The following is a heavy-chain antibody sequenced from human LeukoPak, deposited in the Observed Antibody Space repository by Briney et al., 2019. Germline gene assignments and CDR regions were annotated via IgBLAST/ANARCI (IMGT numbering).Heavy chain of an antibody. V-gene: IGHV3-7*03. J-gene: IGHJ4*02. Sequence: HPGGSLRLSCAASGFTFDDYAMHWVRQAPGKGLEWVANIKQDGSEKYYVDSVKGRFTISRDNAKNSLYLQMNSLRAEDTAVYYCARDCSDTCCFGFWGQGTLVTVSS. D-gene: IGHD2-2*01. CDR1: GFTFDDYA. CDR3: ARDCSDTCCFGF. CDR2: IKQDGSEK.